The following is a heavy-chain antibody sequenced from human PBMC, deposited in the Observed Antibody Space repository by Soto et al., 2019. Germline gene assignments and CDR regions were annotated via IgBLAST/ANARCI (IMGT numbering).Heavy chain of an antibody. V-gene: IGHV1-46*01. J-gene: IGHJ6*02. D-gene: IGHD1-26*01. CDR1: GYTFTSYY. Sequence: ASVKVSCKASGYTFTSYYMHWVRQAPGQGLEWMGIINPSGGSTSYAQKFQGRVTMTRDTSTSTVYMELSSLRSEDTAVHYCARDRDGSYYYYYGMDVWGQGTTVTVSS. CDR2: INPSGGST. CDR3: ARDRDGSYYYYYGMDV.